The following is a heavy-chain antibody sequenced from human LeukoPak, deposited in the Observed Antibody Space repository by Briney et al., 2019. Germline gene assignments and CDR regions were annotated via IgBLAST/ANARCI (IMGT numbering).Heavy chain of an antibody. V-gene: IGHV3-23*01. J-gene: IGHJ4*02. CDR3: AKDRWSNGV. D-gene: IGHD2-8*01. CDR1: GFTFSSYA. Sequence: PGGSLRLSCAASGFTFSSYAMSWVRQAPGKGLEWVSAISSSGGNTYYADSVKGRFTISRDDSKNSLYLQMNSLRAEDTAVYYCAKDRWSNGVWGQGTLVTVSS. CDR2: ISSSGGNT.